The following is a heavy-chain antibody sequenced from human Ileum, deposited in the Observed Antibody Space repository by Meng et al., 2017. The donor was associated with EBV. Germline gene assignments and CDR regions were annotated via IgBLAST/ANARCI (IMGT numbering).Heavy chain of an antibody. CDR3: ARNSESGSYIDY. CDR1: GYSISTTNW. D-gene: IGHD1-26*01. V-gene: IGHV4-28*01. J-gene: IGHJ4*02. Sequence: QVQLQESDPGLVKLSDTLSLTCAVSGYSISTTNWWGWIRQPPGKGLEWIGHIYYSGTTYNNPSLKSRVTMSIDPSKNQFSLKLSSVTAVDTAVYYCARNSESGSYIDYWGLGTLVTVSS. CDR2: IYYSGTT.